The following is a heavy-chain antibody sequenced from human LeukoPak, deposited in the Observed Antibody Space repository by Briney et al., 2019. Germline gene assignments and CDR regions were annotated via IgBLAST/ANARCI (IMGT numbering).Heavy chain of an antibody. CDR2: INPSGGST. V-gene: IGHV1-46*01. Sequence: ASVKVSCKASGYTFTSYYMHWVRQAPGQGLEWMGIINPSGGSTSYAQKFQGRVTMTRDTSTSTVYMELSSLRSEDTAVYYCARQGRYCSSTSCYTYGMDVWGQGTTVTVSS. J-gene: IGHJ6*02. D-gene: IGHD2-2*02. CDR1: GYTFTSYY. CDR3: ARQGRYCSSTSCYTYGMDV.